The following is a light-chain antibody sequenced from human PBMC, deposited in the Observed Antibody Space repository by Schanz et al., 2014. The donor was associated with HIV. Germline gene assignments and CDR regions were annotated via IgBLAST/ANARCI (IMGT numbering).Light chain of an antibody. CDR1: QTIGRF. J-gene: IGKJ1*01. Sequence: IQMTQSPSTVSASVGDRVTLTCRASQTIGRFLAWYQQKPGRAPKLLIYQASTLETGVPSRFSGSGSGTDFTLTISSLQSDDFATYYCQQYVGFFHTFGQGTKVEIK. V-gene: IGKV1-5*03. CDR3: QQYVGFFHT. CDR2: QAS.